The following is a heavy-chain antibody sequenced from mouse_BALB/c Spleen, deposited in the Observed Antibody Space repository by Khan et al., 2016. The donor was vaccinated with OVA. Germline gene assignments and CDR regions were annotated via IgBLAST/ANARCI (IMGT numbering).Heavy chain of an antibody. Sequence: VQLQQSGAELVRPGVSVKISCKGSGYTFTDFAMHWVKQSHAKSLEWIGVISTYYGDTNYNQNFRGKATMTVDKSSRTAYMELARLTSEDSAIYDGERGSGYYRVAYWGQGTLVTVSA. J-gene: IGHJ3*01. CDR2: ISTYYGDT. CDR1: GYTFTDFA. CDR3: ERGSGYYRVAY. V-gene: IGHV1S137*01. D-gene: IGHD2-3*01.